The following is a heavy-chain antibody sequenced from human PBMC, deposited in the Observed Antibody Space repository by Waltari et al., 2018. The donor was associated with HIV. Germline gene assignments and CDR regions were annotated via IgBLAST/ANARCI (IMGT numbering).Heavy chain of an antibody. CDR2: IYSGGST. D-gene: IGHD5-12*01. CDR3: ARVLRNEFDS. CDR1: GFHVSNNY. J-gene: IGHJ4*02. Sequence: EVQLVESGGGLVQPGGSLRLSCGASGFHVSNNYMSWVGQAPGKGLEWVSVIYSGGSTYYADSVKGRFTISRDNSKNTLYLQMNSLRAEDTAVYYCARVLRNEFDSWGQGTLVTVSS. V-gene: IGHV3-66*02.